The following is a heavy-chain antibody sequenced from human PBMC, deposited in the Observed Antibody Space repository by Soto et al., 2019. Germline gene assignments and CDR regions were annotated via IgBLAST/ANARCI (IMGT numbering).Heavy chain of an antibody. D-gene: IGHD3-9*01. J-gene: IGHJ6*02. CDR1: GDTFSSYA. Sequence: SVKVSCKASGDTFSSYAISWVRQAPGQGLEWMGGIIPFFDTANYAQQFQGRVTITADESTSTAYMELSSLRAEDTAVYYCAKEYSDFLTAFYGPLNIYYYYSGMDVWGQGTTVTVS. CDR3: AKEYSDFLTAFYGPLNIYYYYSGMDV. CDR2: IIPFFDTA. V-gene: IGHV1-69*13.